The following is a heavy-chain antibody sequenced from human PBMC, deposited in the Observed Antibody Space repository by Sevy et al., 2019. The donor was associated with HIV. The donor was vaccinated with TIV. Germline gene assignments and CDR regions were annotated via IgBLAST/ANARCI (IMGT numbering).Heavy chain of an antibody. D-gene: IGHD3-10*01. CDR2: ISYDGSNK. CDR1: GFTFSSYA. J-gene: IGHJ4*02. V-gene: IGHV3-30-3*01. Sequence: GGSLRLSCAASGFTFSSYAMHWVRQAPGKGLEWVAVISYDGSNKYYADSVKGRFTISRDNSKNTLYVQMNSLRAEDTAVYYCARGFITMVRGATLDYWGQGTLVTVSS. CDR3: ARGFITMVRGATLDY.